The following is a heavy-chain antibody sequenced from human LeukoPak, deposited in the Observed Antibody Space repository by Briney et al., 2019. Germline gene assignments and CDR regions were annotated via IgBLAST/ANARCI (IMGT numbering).Heavy chain of an antibody. CDR1: GYSISSGYY. CDR3: ARDYSSSWYYYYYMDV. CDR2: IYTSGST. Sequence: SETLSLTCTVSGYSISSGYYWGWIRQPPGKGLEWIGRIYTSGSTNYNPSLKSRVTISVDTSKNQFSLKLSSVTAADTAVYYCARDYSSSWYYYYYMDVWGKGTTVTVSS. J-gene: IGHJ6*03. D-gene: IGHD6-13*01. V-gene: IGHV4-38-2*02.